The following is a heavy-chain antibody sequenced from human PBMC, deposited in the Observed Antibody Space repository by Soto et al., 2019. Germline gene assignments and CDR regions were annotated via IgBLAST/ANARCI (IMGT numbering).Heavy chain of an antibody. CDR3: ARGPSYYNVPDFDY. D-gene: IGHD3-10*01. CDR2: INHSGST. Sequence: PSETLSLTCAVYGGSFSCYYLSWIRQPPGKGLEWIGEINHSGSTNYNPSLKSRVTISVDTSKNQFSLKLSSVTAADTAVYYCARGPSYYNVPDFDYWGQGTLVTVSS. CDR1: GGSFSCYY. V-gene: IGHV4-34*01. J-gene: IGHJ4*02.